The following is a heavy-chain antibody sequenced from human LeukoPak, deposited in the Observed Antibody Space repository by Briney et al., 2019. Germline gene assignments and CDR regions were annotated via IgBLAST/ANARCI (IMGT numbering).Heavy chain of an antibody. Sequence: GGSLRLSCAASGFTFSNAWMSWVRQAPGKGLEWVGRIKTTTDGGTTDYAAPVKGRFTILRDDSKNTLYLQMNSLKIDDTAVYYCTTVEYYFDYWGQGTLVTVSS. V-gene: IGHV3-15*01. CDR3: TTVEYYFDY. CDR1: GFTFSNAW. CDR2: IKTTTDGGTT. D-gene: IGHD3-3*01. J-gene: IGHJ4*02.